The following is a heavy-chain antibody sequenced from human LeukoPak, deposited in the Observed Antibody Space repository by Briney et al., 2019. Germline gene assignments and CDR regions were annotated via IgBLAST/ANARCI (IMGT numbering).Heavy chain of an antibody. CDR2: ISYSGDNT. V-gene: IGHV3-23*01. D-gene: IGHD6-19*01. J-gene: IGHJ4*02. Sequence: PGGSLRLSCAASGFTFSNYAMNWVRQASGKGLEWVSSISYSGDNTYYADSVKGRFTISRDNSNNTLYLQMNSLRAEDTAIYYCAKGPIAVAGKFDYWGQGTLVTVSS. CDR3: AKGPIAVAGKFDY. CDR1: GFTFSNYA.